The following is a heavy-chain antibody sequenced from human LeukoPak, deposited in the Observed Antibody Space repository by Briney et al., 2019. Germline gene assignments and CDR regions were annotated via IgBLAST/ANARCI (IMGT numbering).Heavy chain of an antibody. CDR2: INGDGSST. J-gene: IGHJ4*02. D-gene: IGHD2-2*01. CDR3: AKGSTTSRPYYFDY. V-gene: IGHV3-74*01. CDR1: GFTFSTYW. Sequence: GGSLRLSCAASGFTFSTYWMHWVRQAPGKGLVWVSRINGDGSSTSYADSVKGRFTISRDNAKNTLYLQMNSLRAEDTAVYYCAKGSTTSRPYYFDYWGQGTLVTVSS.